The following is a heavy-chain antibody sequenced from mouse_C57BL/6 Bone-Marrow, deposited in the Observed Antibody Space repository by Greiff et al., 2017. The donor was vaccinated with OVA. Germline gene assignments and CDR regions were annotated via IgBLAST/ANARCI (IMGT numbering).Heavy chain of an antibody. J-gene: IGHJ1*03. CDR2: ISSGSSTI. V-gene: IGHV5-17*01. Sequence: EVQLVESGGGLVKPGGSLTLSCAASGFTFSDYGMHWVRQAPEKGLEWVAYISSGSSTIYYADTVKGRFTISRDNAKNTLFLQMTSLRSEDTAMYYCARRRYFDVWGTGTTVTVSS. CDR1: GFTFSDYG. CDR3: ARRRYFDV.